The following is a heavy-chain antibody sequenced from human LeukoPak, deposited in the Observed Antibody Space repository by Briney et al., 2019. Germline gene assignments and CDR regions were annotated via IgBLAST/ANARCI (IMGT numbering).Heavy chain of an antibody. D-gene: IGHD2-15*01. CDR2: TYYRSKWFN. J-gene: IGHJ4*02. Sequence: SQTLSLTCAISGDSVSSNSAAWNWIRQSPSRGLEWLGRTYYRSKWFNDYALSVKSRITISPDTSMNHFSLQLNSVTPEDTAVYYCARDCSGGRCYGRTWGFDYWGQGTLVTASS. V-gene: IGHV6-1*01. CDR3: ARDCSGGRCYGRTWGFDY. CDR1: GDSVSSNSAA.